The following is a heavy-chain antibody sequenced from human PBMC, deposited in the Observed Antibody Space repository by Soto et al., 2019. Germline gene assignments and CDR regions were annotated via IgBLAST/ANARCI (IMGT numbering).Heavy chain of an antibody. J-gene: IGHJ4*02. V-gene: IGHV4-59*01. Sequence: SETLSLTCTVSGGSISGYYWSWIRQPPGKGLECIGYIYYSGSTNYNPSLKSRVTISIDTSKNQFSLKLNSVTAADTAVYYCARVRGSGPEGLDYWGQGTLVTVSS. CDR3: ARVRGSGPEGLDY. CDR2: IYYSGST. D-gene: IGHD3-10*01. CDR1: GGSISGYY.